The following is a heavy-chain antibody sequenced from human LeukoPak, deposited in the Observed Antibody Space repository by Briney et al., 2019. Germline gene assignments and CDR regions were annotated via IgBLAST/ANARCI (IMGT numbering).Heavy chain of an antibody. D-gene: IGHD2-21*01. V-gene: IGHV6-1*01. J-gene: IGHJ3*02. CDR1: GDTFSSNSAA. CDR3: ARDALKHESRRDFDI. CDR2: TYYRSKWYN. Sequence: PSQTLSLTCAVSGDTFSSNSAAWHWLRQSPSRGLEWLARTYYRSKWYNDYAVSVKSRITINPDTYKNQFSLQLNSVTPEDTAVYYCARDALKHESRRDFDIWGQGTMGTVSS.